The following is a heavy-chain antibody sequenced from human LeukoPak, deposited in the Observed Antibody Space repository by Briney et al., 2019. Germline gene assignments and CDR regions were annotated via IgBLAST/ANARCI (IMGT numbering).Heavy chain of an antibody. V-gene: IGHV1-8*03. CDR3: ARETSTGTFDY. CDR2: MNPNSGNT. Sequence: ASVKVSCKASGYTFTSYDINWVRQANGQGLEWMGWMNPNSGNTGYAQKFQGRVTITRNTSISTAYMELSSLRSEDTAVYYCARETSTGTFDYWGQGTLVTVSS. J-gene: IGHJ4*02. D-gene: IGHD4-17*01. CDR1: GYTFTSYD.